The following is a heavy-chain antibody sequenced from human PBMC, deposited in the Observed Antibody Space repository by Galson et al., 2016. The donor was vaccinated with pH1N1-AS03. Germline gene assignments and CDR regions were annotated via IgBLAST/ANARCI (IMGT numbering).Heavy chain of an antibody. V-gene: IGHV4-59*01. CDR2: VYYTGAT. J-gene: IGHJ3*01. Sequence: RQPPGKGLEWIAYVYYTGATSYNPSLKSRVTISLDTSKSQFSLKLSSVTAADTAVYYCAREWSAFDFWGQGTVVTVSS. D-gene: IGHD2-15*01. CDR3: AREWSAFDF.